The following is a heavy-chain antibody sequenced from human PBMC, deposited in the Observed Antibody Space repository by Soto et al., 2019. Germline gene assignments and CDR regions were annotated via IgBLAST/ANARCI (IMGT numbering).Heavy chain of an antibody. CDR1: GFTFSSYA. Sequence: GGSLRLSCAASGFTFSSYAMSWVRQAPGKGLECVSAISGSGGSTYYADYVKGRFTISRDNSKNTLYLQMNSLRDEDTAVYYCAEDRDYSSSYDAFDIWGQGTMVTVSS. CDR2: ISGSGGST. V-gene: IGHV3-23*01. J-gene: IGHJ3*02. CDR3: AEDRDYSSSYDAFDI. D-gene: IGHD6-6*01.